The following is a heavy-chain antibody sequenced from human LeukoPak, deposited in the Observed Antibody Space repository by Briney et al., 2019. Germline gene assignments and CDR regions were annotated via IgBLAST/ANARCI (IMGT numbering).Heavy chain of an antibody. Sequence: GGSLRLSCAASGFTFSSYAMSWVRQAPGKGLEWGSAISGSGGSTYYADSVKGRFTISRDNSENTLYLQMNSLRAEDTAVYYCAKEISGDQPNYGMDVWGQGTTVTVSS. J-gene: IGHJ6*02. CDR3: AKEISGDQPNYGMDV. CDR2: ISGSGGST. D-gene: IGHD2-2*01. CDR1: GFTFSSYA. V-gene: IGHV3-23*01.